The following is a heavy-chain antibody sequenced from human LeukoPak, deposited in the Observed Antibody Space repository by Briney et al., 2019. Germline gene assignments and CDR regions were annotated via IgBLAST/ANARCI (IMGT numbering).Heavy chain of an antibody. J-gene: IGHJ4*02. V-gene: IGHV1-46*01. CDR2: INPSGGST. CDR1: GYTFTSYY. Sequence: GASVKVSCKASGYTFTSYYMHWVRQAPGQGLEWMGIINPSGGSTSYAQKFQGRVTMTRDTSTSTVYMELSSLRSEDTAVYYCARFVLRRGYSGYGGFDYWGQGTLVTVSS. CDR3: ARFVLRRGYSGYGGFDY. D-gene: IGHD5-12*01.